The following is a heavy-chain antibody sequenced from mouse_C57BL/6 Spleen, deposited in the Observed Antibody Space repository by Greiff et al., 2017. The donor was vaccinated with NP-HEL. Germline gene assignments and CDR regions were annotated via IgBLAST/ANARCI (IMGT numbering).Heavy chain of an antibody. CDR2: IYPGNSDT. CDR3: TRPAYYSNSWFAY. CDR1: GYTFTSYW. D-gene: IGHD2-5*01. V-gene: IGHV1-5*01. Sequence: DVKLQESGTVLARPGASVKMSCKTSGYTFTSYWMHWVKQRPGQGLEWIGAIYPGNSDTSYNQKFKGKAKLTAVTSASTAYMELSSLTNEDSAVYYCTRPAYYSNSWFAYWGQGTLVTVSA. J-gene: IGHJ3*01.